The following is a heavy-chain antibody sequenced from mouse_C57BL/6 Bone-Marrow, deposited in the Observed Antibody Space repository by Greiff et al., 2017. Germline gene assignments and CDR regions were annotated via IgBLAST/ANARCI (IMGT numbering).Heavy chain of an antibody. CDR3: ARGDYYGSSWNY. D-gene: IGHD1-1*01. V-gene: IGHV3-6*01. CDR2: ISYDGSN. Sequence: VQLQQSGPGLVKPSQSLSLTCSVTGYSITSGYYWNWIRQFPGNKLEWMGYISYDGSNNYNPSLKNRISITRDTSKNQVFLKLNSVTTEDTATYYCARGDYYGSSWNYWGQGTTLTVSS. J-gene: IGHJ2*01. CDR1: GYSITSGYY.